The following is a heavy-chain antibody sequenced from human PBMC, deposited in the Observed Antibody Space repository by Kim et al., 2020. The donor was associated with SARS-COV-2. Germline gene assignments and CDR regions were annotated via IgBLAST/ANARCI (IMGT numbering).Heavy chain of an antibody. D-gene: IGHD3-3*01. J-gene: IGHJ4*02. CDR2: IKSKTDGGTT. CDR1: GFTFSNAW. V-gene: IGHV3-15*01. Sequence: GGSLRLSCAASGFTFSNAWMSWVRQAPGKGLEWVGRIKSKTDGGTTDYAAPVKGRFTISRDDSKNTLYLQMNRLKTEDTAVYYCTTEPQFLASQDYWGQGTLVTVSS. CDR3: TTEPQFLASQDY.